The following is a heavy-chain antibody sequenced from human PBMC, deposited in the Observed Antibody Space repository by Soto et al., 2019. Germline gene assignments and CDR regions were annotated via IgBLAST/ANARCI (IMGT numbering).Heavy chain of an antibody. CDR1: GYTFTSYH. Sequence: ASVKVSCKGSGYTFTSYHINWVLQATGQGLEWMGWMNPNSGNTGYAQTLQGRVTMTWDTSISTAYMELSSLRFEDTAMYYCARGHISSTKNWLDPWGQGTLVTVSS. CDR3: ARGHISSTKNWLDP. J-gene: IGHJ5*02. CDR2: MNPNSGNT. V-gene: IGHV1-8*01. D-gene: IGHD6-6*01.